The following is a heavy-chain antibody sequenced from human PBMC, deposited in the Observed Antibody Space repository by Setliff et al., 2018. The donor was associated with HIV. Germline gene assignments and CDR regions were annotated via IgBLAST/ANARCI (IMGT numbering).Heavy chain of an antibody. Sequence: ASVKVSCKASGYTFSDYYFHWVRQAPGQGLEWMGRINPHSGGTNYAQKFQGRVTMTRDTSINTIYMELSRLRSDDTAVYYCARDLRDGFEEWFSTLDDGMDVWGQGTTVTVSS. J-gene: IGHJ6*02. V-gene: IGHV1-2*06. D-gene: IGHD3-3*01. CDR2: INPHSGGT. CDR1: GYTFSDYY. CDR3: ARDLRDGFEEWFSTLDDGMDV.